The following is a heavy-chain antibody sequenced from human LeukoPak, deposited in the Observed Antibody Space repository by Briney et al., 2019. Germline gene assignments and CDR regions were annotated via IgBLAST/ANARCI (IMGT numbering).Heavy chain of an antibody. Sequence: ASVKVSCKASGYTFTGYYMHWVRQAPGQGLEWMGWINPNSGGTNYAQKFQGRVTMTRDTSISTAYMELSRLRSDDTAVYYCARDFSYYGSGSYSGYWGQGTLVTVSS. J-gene: IGHJ4*02. CDR1: GYTFTGYY. CDR2: INPNSGGT. V-gene: IGHV1-2*02. D-gene: IGHD3-10*01. CDR3: ARDFSYYGSGSYSGY.